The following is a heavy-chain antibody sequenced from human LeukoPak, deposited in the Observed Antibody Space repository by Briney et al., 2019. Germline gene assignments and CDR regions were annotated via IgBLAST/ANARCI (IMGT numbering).Heavy chain of an antibody. D-gene: IGHD6-19*01. CDR2: TSYDGSNK. CDR1: GFTFSSYA. CDR3: ARFLSLGIAVAA. Sequence: PGGSLRLSCAVSGFTFSSYAMHWVRQAPGKGLEWVAVTSYDGSNKYYADSVKGRFTISRDNSKNTLYLQMNSLRAEDTAVYYCARFLSLGIAVAAWGQGTLVTVSS. V-gene: IGHV3-30-3*01. J-gene: IGHJ4*02.